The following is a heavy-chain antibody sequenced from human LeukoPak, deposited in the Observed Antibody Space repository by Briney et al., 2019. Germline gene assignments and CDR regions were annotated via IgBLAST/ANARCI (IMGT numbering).Heavy chain of an antibody. CDR2: ITYDGSSE. CDR1: GFTFSNYG. Sequence: GGSLRLSCVASGFTFSNYGMHWVRRAPGKGLEWVATITYDGSSEYYADSVKDRFTVSRDNSKNTLYLQMSSLKTEDTAVYYCAKRGDGGHKSLEYWGQGTLVIVSS. CDR3: AKRGDGGHKSLEY. V-gene: IGHV3-30*18. D-gene: IGHD3-16*01. J-gene: IGHJ4*02.